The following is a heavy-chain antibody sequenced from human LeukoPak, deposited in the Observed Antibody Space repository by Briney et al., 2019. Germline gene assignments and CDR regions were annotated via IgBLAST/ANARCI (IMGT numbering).Heavy chain of an antibody. CDR1: GFTFSPYG. V-gene: IGHV3-30*02. J-gene: IGHJ6*03. D-gene: IGHD3-10*01. CDR3: AKNYYGSGSYGDSYYYMDV. Sequence: GGSLRLSCAASGFTFSPYGMHWVRQAPGKGLEWAAFIRYDGSNKYYADSVRGRFTISRDNSKKMLYLQMNSLRAEDTAVYYCAKNYYGSGSYGDSYYYMDVWGEGTTVTISS. CDR2: IRYDGSNK.